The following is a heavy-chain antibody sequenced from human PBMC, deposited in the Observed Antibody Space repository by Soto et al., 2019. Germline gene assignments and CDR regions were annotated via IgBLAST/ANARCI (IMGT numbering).Heavy chain of an antibody. CDR2: ISAYNGNT. Sequence: QVQLVQSGAEVKKPGASEKVSCKASGYTFTNYHISWVRQAPGQGLAWRGWISAYNGNTNYAQKLQRRVTMTTDTSTSTAYMELRSLGSDDTAVYYCARDSPPPREWGQGTLVTVSS. J-gene: IGHJ4*02. V-gene: IGHV1-18*01. CDR1: GYTFTNYH. CDR3: ARDSPPPRE.